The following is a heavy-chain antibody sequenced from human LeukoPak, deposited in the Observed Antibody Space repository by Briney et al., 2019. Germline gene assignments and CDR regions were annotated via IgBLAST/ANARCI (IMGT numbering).Heavy chain of an antibody. CDR1: GFTFDDYG. V-gene: IGHV3-20*04. Sequence: PPGGSLRFYCAASGFTFDDYGRSWVRQAPGQGLEWVSGINWVGGSTGYADSVKGRFTISRDNTTNSLYLQMNSLRAEDTAVYYCARGSPLGVVERDAFDIWGQGKMVTVSS. D-gene: IGHD3-3*01. J-gene: IGHJ3*02. CDR2: INWVGGST. CDR3: ARGSPLGVVERDAFDI.